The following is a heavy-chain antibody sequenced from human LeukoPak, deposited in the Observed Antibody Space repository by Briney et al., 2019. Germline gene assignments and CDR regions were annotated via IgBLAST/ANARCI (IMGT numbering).Heavy chain of an antibody. V-gene: IGHV4-4*09. CDR1: GGSISSYY. CDR2: IYTSGST. D-gene: IGHD5-24*01. J-gene: IGHJ4*02. CDR3: ARLGRDGYNSN. Sequence: SETLSLTCTVSGGSISSYYWSWIRQPPGKGLEWIGYIYTSGSTNYNPSLKSRVTISVDTSENQFSLKLSSVTAADTAVYYCARLGRDGYNSNWGQGTLVTVSS.